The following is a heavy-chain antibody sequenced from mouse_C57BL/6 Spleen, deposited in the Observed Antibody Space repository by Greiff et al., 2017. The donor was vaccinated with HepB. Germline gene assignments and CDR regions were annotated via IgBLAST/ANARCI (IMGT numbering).Heavy chain of an antibody. V-gene: IGHV1-59*01. Sequence: VQLKQPGAELVRPGTSVKLSCKASGYTFTSYWMHWVKQRPGQGLEWIGVIDPSDSYTNYNQKFKGKATLTVDTSSSTAYMQLSSLTSEDSAVYYCARGGRGSPAWFAYWGQGTLVTVSA. CDR2: IDPSDSYT. CDR1: GYTFTSYW. J-gene: IGHJ3*01. CDR3: ARGGRGSPAWFAY. D-gene: IGHD3-3*01.